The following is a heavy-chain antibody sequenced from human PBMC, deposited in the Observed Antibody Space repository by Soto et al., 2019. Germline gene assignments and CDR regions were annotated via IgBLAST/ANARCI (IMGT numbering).Heavy chain of an antibody. CDR3: AHLPWKQLWPRAPVVK. D-gene: IGHD5-18*01. Sequence: SGPTLVNPPQTLTLTCTFSGFSLSTSGVGVGWIRQPPGKALEWLGIIFWDDDKRYRPSLKSRLTITKDTSKNQLVLTMTNMDPVDTATFYCAHLPWKQLWPRAPVVKWGQGTPVTVSS. J-gene: IGHJ4*02. V-gene: IGHV2-5*02. CDR2: IFWDDDK. CDR1: GFSLSTSGVG.